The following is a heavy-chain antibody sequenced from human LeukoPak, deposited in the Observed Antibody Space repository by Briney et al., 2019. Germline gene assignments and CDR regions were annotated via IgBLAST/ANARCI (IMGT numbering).Heavy chain of an antibody. D-gene: IGHD5/OR15-5a*01. CDR3: VTFLYEGDH. V-gene: IGHV3-48*03. J-gene: IGHJ5*02. CDR1: GFTFSHYE. CDR2: ISSGGNTI. Sequence: GGSLRLSYADSGFTFSHYEKNRPRQAPGKGLEWVAQISSGGNTIYYADSVKGRFTISRDNAKNSLYLQMNSLRADDKALYYCVTFLYEGDHWGQGTLVTVSS.